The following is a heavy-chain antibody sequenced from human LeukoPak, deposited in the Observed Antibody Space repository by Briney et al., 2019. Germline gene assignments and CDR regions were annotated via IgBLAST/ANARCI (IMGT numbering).Heavy chain of an antibody. CDR3: ARDGYYDYVWGSYRPPGYYFDY. CDR2: INPSGGST. Sequence: ASVKVSCKASGYTFTGYYMHWVRQAPGQGLEWMGIINPSGGSTSYAQKFQGRVTMTRDTSTSTVYMELSSLRSEDTAVYYCARDGYYDYVWGSYRPPGYYFDYWGQGTPVTVSS. D-gene: IGHD3-16*02. V-gene: IGHV1-46*01. CDR1: GYTFTGYY. J-gene: IGHJ4*02.